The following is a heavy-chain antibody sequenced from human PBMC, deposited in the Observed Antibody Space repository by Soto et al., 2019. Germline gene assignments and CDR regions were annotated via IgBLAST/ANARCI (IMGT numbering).Heavy chain of an antibody. D-gene: IGHD5-18*01. CDR3: ARLPALRDTAMARYFDY. Sequence: TLSLTCTVPVGSISSGDYYWSWIRQPPGKGLEWIGYIYYIGSTYYNPSLKSRVTISVDTSKNQFSLKLSSVTAADTAVYYCARLPALRDTAMARYFDYWGQGTLVTVSS. CDR2: IYYIGST. J-gene: IGHJ4*02. CDR1: VGSISSGDYY. V-gene: IGHV4-30-4*01.